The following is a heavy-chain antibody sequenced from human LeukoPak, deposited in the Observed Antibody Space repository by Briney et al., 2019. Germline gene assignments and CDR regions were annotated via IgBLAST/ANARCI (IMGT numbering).Heavy chain of an antibody. CDR2: ISSSGSTI. CDR3: ARSGTPLITIFGVVPPPTFDI. Sequence: GGSLRLSCAASGFTFSSYETNWVRQAPGKGLEWVSYISSSGSTIYYADSVKGRFTISRDNAKNSLYLQMNSLRAEDTAVYYCARSGTPLITIFGVVPPPTFDIWGQGTMVTASS. J-gene: IGHJ3*02. CDR1: GFTFSSYE. D-gene: IGHD3-3*01. V-gene: IGHV3-48*03.